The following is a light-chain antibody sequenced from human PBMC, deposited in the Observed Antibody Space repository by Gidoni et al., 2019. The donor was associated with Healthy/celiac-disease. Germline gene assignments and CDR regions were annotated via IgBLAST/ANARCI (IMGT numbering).Light chain of an antibody. V-gene: IGKV1-39*01. CDR3: QQSYSTPT. CDR2: AAS. CDR1: QSISSY. J-gene: IGKJ5*01. Sequence: DIQLTPSPSSLSASVGDRVTITCRASQSISSYLNWYQQKPGKAPKLLIYAASSLQSGVPSRFSGRGSGTDFTLTISRLQPEDFATYYCQQSYSTPTFGQGTRLEIK.